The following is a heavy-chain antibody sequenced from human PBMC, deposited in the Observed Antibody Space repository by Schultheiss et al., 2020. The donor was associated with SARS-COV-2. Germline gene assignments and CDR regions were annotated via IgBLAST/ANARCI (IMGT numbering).Heavy chain of an antibody. Sequence: GGSLRLSCAASGFPFSNYAMTWVRQAPGKGPECVSSVSGSGVSTNYADSVKGRFTISRDNFKNTLYLQMNSLRDEDTAVYYCARDSVTTVDYWGQGTLVTVSS. CDR3: ARDSVTTVDY. J-gene: IGHJ4*02. V-gene: IGHV3-23*01. CDR1: GFPFSNYA. D-gene: IGHD1-14*01. CDR2: VSGSGVST.